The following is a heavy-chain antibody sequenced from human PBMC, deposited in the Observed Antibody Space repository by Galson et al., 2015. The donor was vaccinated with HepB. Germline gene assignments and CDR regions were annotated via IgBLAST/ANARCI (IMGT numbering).Heavy chain of an antibody. D-gene: IGHD2-15*01. CDR2: ISGSGGST. CDR3: AKSVRRSGGSYEFDY. V-gene: IGHV3-23*01. CDR1: GFTFSSYA. Sequence: SLRLSCAASGFTFSSYAMSWVRQAPGKGLEWVSAISGSGGSTYYADSVKGRFTISRDSSKNTLYLQMNSLRAEDTAVYYCAKSVRRSGGSYEFDYWGQGTLVTVSS. J-gene: IGHJ4*02.